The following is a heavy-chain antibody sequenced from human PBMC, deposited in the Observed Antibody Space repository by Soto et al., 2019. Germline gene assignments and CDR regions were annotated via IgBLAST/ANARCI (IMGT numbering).Heavy chain of an antibody. CDR3: AKDKSTREYSYYRYMDV. V-gene: IGHV3-9*01. J-gene: IGHJ6*03. Sequence: EVQLVESGGGLVQPDRSLRLSCAASGFTFDDYAMHWVRQAPGKGLEWVSGISWNSGNLDYADSVTGRFTISRDNAKNSLYLQMDSLTPEHTALYYCAKDKSTREYSYYRYMDVWGKGTTVTASS. D-gene: IGHD2-15*01. CDR1: GFTFDDYA. CDR2: ISWNSGNL.